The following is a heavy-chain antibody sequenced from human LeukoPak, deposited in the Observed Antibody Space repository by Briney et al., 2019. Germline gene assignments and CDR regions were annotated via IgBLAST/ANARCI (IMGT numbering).Heavy chain of an antibody. CDR1: GFTFDDYA. CDR2: ISGSGGST. Sequence: GGSLRLSCAASGFTFDDYAMHWVRQAPGKGLEWVSGISGSGGSTYYADSVKGRFTISRDNSKNTLYLQMNSLRAEDTAVYYCAKDHSYYYGSGSYYSPVDYWGQGTLVTVSS. D-gene: IGHD3-10*01. V-gene: IGHV3-23*01. J-gene: IGHJ4*02. CDR3: AKDHSYYYGSGSYYSPVDY.